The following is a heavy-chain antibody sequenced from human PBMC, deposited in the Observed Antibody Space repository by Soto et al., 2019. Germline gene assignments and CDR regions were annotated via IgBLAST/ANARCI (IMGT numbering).Heavy chain of an antibody. Sequence: PSETLPLTCAIYGGSFRGYYWSLIRQPPGKGLEWIGEINHSRSTNYNPSLKSRVTISVDTSKNQFSLKLSSVTAADTAVYYCARGPNIRLGLNRYGVDPWGQGTLVTVSS. J-gene: IGHJ5*02. CDR2: INHSRST. CDR3: ARGPNIRLGLNRYGVDP. CDR1: GGSFRGYY. D-gene: IGHD1-20*01. V-gene: IGHV4-34*01.